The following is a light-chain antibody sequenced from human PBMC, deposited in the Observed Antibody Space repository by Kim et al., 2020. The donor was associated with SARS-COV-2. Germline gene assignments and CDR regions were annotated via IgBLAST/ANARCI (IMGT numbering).Light chain of an antibody. V-gene: IGKV3-20*01. CDR3: QQYGSSPTT. CDR2: GTS. J-gene: IGKJ2*01. CDR1: QSVSSTY. Sequence: EIVLTQSPGTLSLSPGERATLSCRASQSVSSTYLAWYQQKSGQAPRLLIYGTSSRATGIPDRFSGSGSAADFTLTISRLEPEDFAVYFCQQYGSSPTTFGQGTKLEI.